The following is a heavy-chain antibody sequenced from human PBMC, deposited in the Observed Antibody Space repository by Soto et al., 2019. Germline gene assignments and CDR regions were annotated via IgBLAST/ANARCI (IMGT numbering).Heavy chain of an antibody. CDR1: GGTFSSCT. J-gene: IGHJ6*02. CDR3: ARQLGGNGMDV. CDR2: IIPILGIA. D-gene: IGHD3-16*01. V-gene: IGHV1-69*02. Sequence: QVQLVQSGAAVKKPGSSVKVSCKASGGTFSSCTITWVRQAPGQGLEWMGRIIPILGIANYAQKFQGRVTITADKSTSTAYMELSSLRSEDTAVYYCARQLGGNGMDVWGQGTTVTVSS.